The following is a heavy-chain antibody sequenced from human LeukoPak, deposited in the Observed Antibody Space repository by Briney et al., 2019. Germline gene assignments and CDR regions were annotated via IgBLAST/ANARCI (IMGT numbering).Heavy chain of an antibody. CDR2: INWHGDRS. CDR3: ARSGYYGSGSYSDY. V-gene: IGHV3-20*04. CDR1: GFTFEDYG. J-gene: IGHJ4*02. Sequence: GGSLRLSCAASGFTFEDYGMSWVRQAPGKGLAWVSGINWHGDRSGYADSVEGRFAISRDNAKNSLYLQMNSLRAEDTALYYCARSGYYGSGSYSDYWGQGTLVTVSS. D-gene: IGHD3-10*01.